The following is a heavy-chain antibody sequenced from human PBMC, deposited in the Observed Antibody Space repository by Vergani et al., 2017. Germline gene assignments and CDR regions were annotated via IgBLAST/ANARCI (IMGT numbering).Heavy chain of an antibody. CDR2: INHSGST. J-gene: IGHJ4*02. Sequence: QVQLQQWGAGLLKPSETLSLTCAVYGGSFSGYYWSWIRQPPGKGLEWIGEINHSGSTNYNPSLKSRVTISVDTSKNQFSLKLSSVTAADTAVYYCARSGSDGYEFGYWGQGTLVTVSS. D-gene: IGHD5-12*01. V-gene: IGHV4-34*01. CDR3: ARSGSDGYEFGY. CDR1: GGSFSGYY.